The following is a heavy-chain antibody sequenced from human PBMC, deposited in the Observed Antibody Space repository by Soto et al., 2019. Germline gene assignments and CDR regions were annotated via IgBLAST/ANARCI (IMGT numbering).Heavy chain of an antibody. V-gene: IGHV4-4*02. CDR2: IYHGGST. CDR3: ARGYYDILTLTGSYKESYYHGIDV. J-gene: IGHJ6*02. CDR1: GSSISSGNW. D-gene: IGHD3-9*01. Sequence: SETLSLSCTVSGSSISSGNWCRCFLHSPGKGRVWIGEIYHGGSTNYNPSLKSRVTLSADKSKNQFSLKLISVTAADTAVYYCARGYYDILTLTGSYKESYYHGIDVWGQWSTVT.